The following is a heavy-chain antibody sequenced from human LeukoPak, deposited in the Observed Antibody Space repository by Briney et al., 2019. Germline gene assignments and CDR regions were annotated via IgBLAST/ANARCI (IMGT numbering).Heavy chain of an antibody. Sequence: ASQTLSLTCTVSGGSISSGGYYWSWIRQHPGKGLEWIGYIYYSGSTYYNPSLKSRVTISVDTSKNQFSLKLSSVTAADTAVYYCARVGSGYLNAFDIWGQGTMVTVSS. V-gene: IGHV4-31*03. CDR1: GGSISSGGYY. CDR2: IYYSGST. CDR3: ARVGSGYLNAFDI. D-gene: IGHD3-3*01. J-gene: IGHJ3*02.